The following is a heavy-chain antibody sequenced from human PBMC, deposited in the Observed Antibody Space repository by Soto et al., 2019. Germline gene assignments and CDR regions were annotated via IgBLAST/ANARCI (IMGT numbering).Heavy chain of an antibody. CDR1: GFNFNTYP. D-gene: IGHD6-19*01. CDR2: ISSDGTYK. Sequence: PGGSLRFSCAASGFNFNTYPMHWVRQPPGKGLEWVAFISSDGTYKMYADSVKGRFTLSRENSKDTLYLHMNTLRSEDTAVYFCLRGGSSSASEYFFDAWGQGALVTVSS. CDR3: LRGGSSSASEYFFDA. V-gene: IGHV3-30*01. J-gene: IGHJ4*02.